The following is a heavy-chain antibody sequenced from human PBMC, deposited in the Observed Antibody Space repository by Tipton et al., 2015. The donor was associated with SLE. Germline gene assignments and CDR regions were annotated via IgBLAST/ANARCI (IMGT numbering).Heavy chain of an antibody. Sequence: TLSLTCAVYGGSFNNYYWNWIRQPPGKGLEWIGSIYYSGSTNYNPSLKSRVTISVDTSKNQFSLKLSSVTAADTAVYYCARDPNLDAFDIWGQGTMVTVSS. CDR2: IYYSGST. CDR3: ARDPNLDAFDI. J-gene: IGHJ3*02. V-gene: IGHV4-59*01. D-gene: IGHD5-24*01. CDR1: GGSFNNYY.